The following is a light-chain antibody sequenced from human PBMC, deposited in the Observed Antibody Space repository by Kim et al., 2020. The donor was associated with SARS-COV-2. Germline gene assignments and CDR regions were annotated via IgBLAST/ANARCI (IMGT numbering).Light chain of an antibody. Sequence: GQSVPVSCTGTSSDVGTHNYVSWYQHHPGTAPKLMIFEVSERPSGVPDRFSGSKSGNTASLTVSGLQAEDEADYYCSSYAGKNDVVFGGGTQLTVL. J-gene: IGLJ3*02. CDR1: SSDVGTHNY. CDR3: SSYAGKNDVV. V-gene: IGLV2-8*01. CDR2: EVS.